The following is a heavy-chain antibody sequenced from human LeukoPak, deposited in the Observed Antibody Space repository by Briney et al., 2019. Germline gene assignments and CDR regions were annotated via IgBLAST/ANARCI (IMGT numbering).Heavy chain of an antibody. CDR2: IYYSGST. J-gene: IGHJ2*01. CDR1: GGSISSSSYY. V-gene: IGHV4-39*01. D-gene: IGHD3-22*01. CDR3: ARHWNFDYYDSSSFWYFDL. Sequence: SETLSLTCTVSGGSISSSSYYWGWLRQPPGKGLEWIGSIYYSGSTYYTPSLQSRVTISVDTSKNQFSLKLSSVPAAHTAVYYCARHWNFDYYDSSSFWYFDLWGRGTLVTVSS.